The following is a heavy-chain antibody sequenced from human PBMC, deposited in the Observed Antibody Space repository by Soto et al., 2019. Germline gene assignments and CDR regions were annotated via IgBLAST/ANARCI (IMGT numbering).Heavy chain of an antibody. J-gene: IGHJ6*03. CDR3: ARGSSSWPHYYYYMDV. Sequence: GASVKVSSKASRYTFTGYYMHWVRQAPRQGLEWMGWINPNSGGTNYAQKFQGWVTMTRDTSISTAYMELSRLRSDDTAVYYCARGSSSWPHYYYYMDVWGKGTTVTVSS. V-gene: IGHV1-2*04. CDR1: RYTFTGYY. CDR2: INPNSGGT. D-gene: IGHD6-13*01.